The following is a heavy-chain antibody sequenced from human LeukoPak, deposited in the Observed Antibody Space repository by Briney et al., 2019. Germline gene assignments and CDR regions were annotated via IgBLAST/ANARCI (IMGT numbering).Heavy chain of an antibody. CDR3: VRDGEYSHGIDFDY. V-gene: IGHV3-74*01. CDR2: INSDGSWT. J-gene: IGHJ4*02. Sequence: PGGSLRLSCAASGNYWMHWVRQAPGKGLVWVSHINSDGSWTGYADSVKGRFTISKDNAKNTVYLQMNNLRAEDTAIYYCVRDGEYSHGIDFDYWGQGTLVTVSP. D-gene: IGHD5-18*01. CDR1: GNYW.